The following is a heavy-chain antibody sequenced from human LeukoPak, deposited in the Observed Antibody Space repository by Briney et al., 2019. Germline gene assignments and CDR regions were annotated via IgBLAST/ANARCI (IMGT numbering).Heavy chain of an antibody. Sequence: AASVKVSCKASGGTFSSYAISWVRQAPGQGLEWMGRIIPIFGIANYAQKFQGRVTITADKSTSTAYMELSSLRSEDTAVYYCARVVAATAPFDYWGQGTLVTVSS. CDR1: GGTFSSYA. CDR2: IIPIFGIA. J-gene: IGHJ4*02. D-gene: IGHD6-19*01. CDR3: ARVVAATAPFDY. V-gene: IGHV1-69*04.